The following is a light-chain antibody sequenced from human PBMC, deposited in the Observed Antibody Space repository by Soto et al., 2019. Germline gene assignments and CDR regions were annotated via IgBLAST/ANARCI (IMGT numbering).Light chain of an antibody. CDR1: MSNIGAGYD. CDR2: GNS. Sequence: QSVLTQPPSVSGAPGQRVTISCTGSMSNIGAGYDVHWYQQLPGTAPKLLIYGNSNRPSGVPDRFSGSKSGTSVSLAITGLQAEDEADYYCQSYDSSLSGYVVFGGGTKLTVL. J-gene: IGLJ2*01. V-gene: IGLV1-40*01. CDR3: QSYDSSLSGYVV.